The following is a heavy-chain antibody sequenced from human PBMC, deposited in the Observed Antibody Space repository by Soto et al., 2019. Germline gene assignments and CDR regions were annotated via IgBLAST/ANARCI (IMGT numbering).Heavy chain of an antibody. CDR1: GYTLTELS. D-gene: IGHD4-17*01. CDR2: FDPEDGET. Sequence: ASVKVSCKVSGYTLTELSMHWVRQAPGKGLEWMGGFDPEDGETIYAQKFQGRVTMTEDTSTDTAYMELSSLRSEDTAVYYCATWPLEDYGDYGAFDIWGQGTMVTVSS. J-gene: IGHJ3*02. CDR3: ATWPLEDYGDYGAFDI. V-gene: IGHV1-24*01.